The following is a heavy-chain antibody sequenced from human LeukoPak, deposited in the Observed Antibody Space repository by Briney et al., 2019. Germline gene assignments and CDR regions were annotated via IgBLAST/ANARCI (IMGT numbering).Heavy chain of an antibody. CDR2: ISSSGSII. CDR1: GFTFSRFA. Sequence: GGSLRLSCGASGFTFSRFAMNWVRQAPGKGLEWISYISSSGSIIYYADSMKGRFNVSRDNAKNSLYLQINSLSAEDTAVYYCARDPISYYYYMDVWGKGTTVTVSS. CDR3: ARDPISYYYYMDV. V-gene: IGHV3-48*01. J-gene: IGHJ6*03. D-gene: IGHD3-16*01.